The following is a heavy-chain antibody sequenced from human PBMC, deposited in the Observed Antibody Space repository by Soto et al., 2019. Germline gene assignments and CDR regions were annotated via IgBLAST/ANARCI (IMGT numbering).Heavy chain of an antibody. D-gene: IGHD2-2*01. CDR3: ARDYCSSTSCPDYYYYYYTDV. CDR1: GGTFSSYT. V-gene: IGHV1-69*04. CDR2: IIPILGIA. J-gene: IGHJ6*03. Sequence: GASLKVSCKASGGTFSSYTISWVRQAPGQGLEWMGRIIPILGIANYAQKFQGRVTITADKSTSTAYMELSSLRSEDTAVYYCARDYCSSTSCPDYYYYYYTDVWGKGTTVTVSS.